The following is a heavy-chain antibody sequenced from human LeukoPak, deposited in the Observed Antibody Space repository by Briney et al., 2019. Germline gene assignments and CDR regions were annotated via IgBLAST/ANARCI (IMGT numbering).Heavy chain of an antibody. CDR1: GFTFSSYG. CDR3: ARWRGNSYFDY. V-gene: IGHV3-30*03. D-gene: IGHD6-6*01. Sequence: GGSLRLSCAASGFTFSSYGMHWVRQAPGKGLEWVAVISYDGSNKYYADSVKGRFTISRDNDKNSLYLQMNSLRAEDTAVYYCARWRGNSYFDYWGQGTLVTVSS. J-gene: IGHJ4*02. CDR2: ISYDGSNK.